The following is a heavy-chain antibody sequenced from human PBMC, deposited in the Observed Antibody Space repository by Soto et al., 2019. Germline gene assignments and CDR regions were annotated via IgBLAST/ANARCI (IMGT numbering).Heavy chain of an antibody. CDR2: ISSTATYT. CDR3: ARARLVVEGRFDY. D-gene: IGHD3-22*01. Sequence: GGSMELSSAVSGFSFSNYYMDWIRQAPGKGLEWLSYISSTATYTNYADSVRGRFTISRDSAKNSLYLDMNGLRAEDTAVYYCARARLVVEGRFDYWGQGTLVTVSS. CDR1: GFSFSNYY. V-gene: IGHV3-11*06. J-gene: IGHJ4*02.